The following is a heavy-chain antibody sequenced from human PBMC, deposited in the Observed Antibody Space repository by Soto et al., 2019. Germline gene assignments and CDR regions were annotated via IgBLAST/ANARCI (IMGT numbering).Heavy chain of an antibody. CDR2: IYYSGST. CDR1: GGSVSSGSYY. V-gene: IGHV4-61*01. Sequence: SETLSLTCTVSGGSVSSGSYYWSWIRQPSGKGLEWIGYIYYSGSTNYNPSLKSRVTISVDTSKNQFSLKLSSVTAADTAVYYCARDGSGRIAARLGWFDPWGQGTLVTVSS. D-gene: IGHD6-6*01. CDR3: ARDGSGRIAARLGWFDP. J-gene: IGHJ5*02.